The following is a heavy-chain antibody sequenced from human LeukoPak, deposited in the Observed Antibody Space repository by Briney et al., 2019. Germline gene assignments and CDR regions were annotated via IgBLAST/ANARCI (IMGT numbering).Heavy chain of an antibody. Sequence: ASVKVSCKASGYTFTSYGISWVRQAPGQGLEWMGWISAYNGNTNYAQKFQGRVTITADESTSTAYMELSSLRSEDTAVYYCARDEQFGWFDPWGQGTLVSVSS. CDR1: GYTFTSYG. J-gene: IGHJ5*02. CDR3: ARDEQFGWFDP. V-gene: IGHV1-18*01. D-gene: IGHD3-16*01. CDR2: ISAYNGNT.